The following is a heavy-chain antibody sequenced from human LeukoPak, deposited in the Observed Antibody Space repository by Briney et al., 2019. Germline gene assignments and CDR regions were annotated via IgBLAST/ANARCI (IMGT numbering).Heavy chain of an antibody. V-gene: IGHV4-31*03. CDR1: GGSISSGGYC. D-gene: IGHD2-2*02. CDR2: IYYSGST. Sequence: SETLSLTCTVSGGSISSGGYCWSWIRQHPGKGLEWIGYIYYSGSTYYNPSLKSRVPISVDTSKNQFSLKLSSVTAADTAVYYCARREAAIRGPFDYWGQGTLVTVSS. CDR3: ARREAAIRGPFDY. J-gene: IGHJ4*02.